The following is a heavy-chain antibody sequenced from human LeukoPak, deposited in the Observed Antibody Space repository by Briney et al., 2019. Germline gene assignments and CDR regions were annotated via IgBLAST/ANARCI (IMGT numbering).Heavy chain of an antibody. CDR1: GFTFSSYS. J-gene: IGHJ4*02. D-gene: IGHD6-13*01. CDR3: ARGPLAAAGDY. Sequence: GVSLRLSCAASGFTFSSYSMNWVRQAPGKGLEWVSSISSSSSYIYYADSVKGRFTISRDNAKNSLYLQMNSLRAEDTAVYYCARGPLAAAGDYWGQGTLVTASS. CDR2: ISSSSSYI. V-gene: IGHV3-21*01.